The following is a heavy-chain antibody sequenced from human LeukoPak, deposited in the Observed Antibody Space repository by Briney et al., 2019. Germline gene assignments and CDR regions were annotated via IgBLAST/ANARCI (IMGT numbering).Heavy chain of an antibody. CDR3: ARVVGLTGYSSSWYSGYYYYMDV. D-gene: IGHD6-13*01. Sequence: SVKVSCKASGGTFSSCAISWVRQAPGQGLEWMGGIIPIFGTTNYAEKFQDRVTITADKSTSTAYMELSSLRSEDTAVYYCARVVGLTGYSSSWYSGYYYYMDVWGKGTTVTVSS. V-gene: IGHV1-69*06. CDR1: GGTFSSCA. CDR2: IIPIFGTT. J-gene: IGHJ6*03.